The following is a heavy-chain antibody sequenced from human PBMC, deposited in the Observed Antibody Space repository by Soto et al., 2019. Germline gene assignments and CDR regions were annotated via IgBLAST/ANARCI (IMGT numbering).Heavy chain of an antibody. D-gene: IGHD3-22*01. V-gene: IGHV1-69*01. CDR2: IIPIFGTA. CDR3: ASYYYISCYGDPGPFYSI. Sequence: VKVSCKASGGTFSSYAISWVRQAPGQGLEWMGGIIPIFGTANYAQKFQGRVTITADESTSTAYMELSSLRSEDTAVYYCASYYYISCYGDPGPFYSIWGQGTIDTVS. CDR1: GGTFSSYA. J-gene: IGHJ3*02.